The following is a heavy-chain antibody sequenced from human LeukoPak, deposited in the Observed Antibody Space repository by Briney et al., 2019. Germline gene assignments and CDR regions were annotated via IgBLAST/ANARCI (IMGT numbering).Heavy chain of an antibody. V-gene: IGHV7-4-1*02. Sequence: ASVKVSCKASGYTFTSYAMNWVRQAPGQGLEWMGWINTNTGNPTYAQGFTGRFVFSLDTSVSTAYLQISSLKAEDTAVYYCARGTYALLWFGEFLTHWGQGTLVTVSS. J-gene: IGHJ4*02. CDR1: GYTFTSYA. D-gene: IGHD3-10*01. CDR2: INTNTGNP. CDR3: ARGTYALLWFGEFLTH.